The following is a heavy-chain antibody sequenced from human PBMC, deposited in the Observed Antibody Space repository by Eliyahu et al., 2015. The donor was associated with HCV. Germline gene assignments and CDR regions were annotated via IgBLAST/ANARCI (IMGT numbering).Heavy chain of an antibody. CDR1: GGSITXYX. D-gene: IGHD6-19*01. CDR2: IHYSGST. J-gene: IGHJ5*02. V-gene: IGHV4-59*01. CDR3: ASGGGGIAVTGTGGWFDP. Sequence: QVQLQESGPGLVKPSETLSLTCTVAGGSITXYXWSWIRQPPGKGLEWIGYIHYSGSTNYNPSLKSRVTISLDTSKNQFSLTLTSVTAADTAMYYCASGGGGIAVTGTGGWFDPWGQGTLATVSS.